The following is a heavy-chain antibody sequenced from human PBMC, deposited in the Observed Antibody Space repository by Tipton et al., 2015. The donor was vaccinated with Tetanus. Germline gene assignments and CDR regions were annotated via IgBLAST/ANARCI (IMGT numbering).Heavy chain of an antibody. D-gene: IGHD4-23*01. CDR1: GYTFTNAW. CDR2: IYPGDSST. J-gene: IGHJ4*02. CDR3: ARHPRGNAGNPLYYFDY. V-gene: IGHV5-51*01. Sequence: VQLVQSGAEVKKPGESLKISCQASGYTFTNAWIGWVRQMPGKGLEWMGVIYPGDSSTIYSPSFQGLVTISVDKSINTTYLRWTSLKASDSAMYFCARHPRGNAGNPLYYFDYWGQGTLVTVSS.